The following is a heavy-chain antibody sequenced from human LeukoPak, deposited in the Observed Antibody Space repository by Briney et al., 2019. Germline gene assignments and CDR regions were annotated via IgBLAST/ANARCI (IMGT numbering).Heavy chain of an antibody. CDR1: ALTVSSYA. D-gene: IGHD2-8*01. Sequence: QPGRSLRPARAPSALTVSSYAIHWVRQPPGRGRGWQAVISMVGAHEFYADSVKGRFTISRDNTKSTLYVQMTSLRTEDTGVYYCAKEMGPFIHGDYWGQGTLVTVS. CDR3: AKEMGPFIHGDY. CDR2: ISMVGAHE. V-gene: IGHV3-30*18. J-gene: IGHJ4*02.